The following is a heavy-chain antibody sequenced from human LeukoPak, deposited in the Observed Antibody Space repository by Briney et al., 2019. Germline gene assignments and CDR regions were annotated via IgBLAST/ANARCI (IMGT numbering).Heavy chain of an antibody. CDR3: VRGVETVGY. D-gene: IGHD1-26*01. Sequence: GGSLRLSCAASGFTVGSNFMTWVRQAPGKGLEWVSLISRGGSTYYADSVKGRFTISRDNSKNMVYLQMNSLRAEDTAVYYCVRGVETVGYWGRGTLVTVSS. CDR1: GFTVGSNF. J-gene: IGHJ4*02. CDR2: ISRGGST. V-gene: IGHV3-66*01.